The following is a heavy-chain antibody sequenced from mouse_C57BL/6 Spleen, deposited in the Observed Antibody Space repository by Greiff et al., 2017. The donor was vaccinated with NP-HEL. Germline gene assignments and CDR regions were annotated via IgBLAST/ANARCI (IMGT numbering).Heavy chain of an antibody. J-gene: IGHJ3*01. CDR1: GYTFTEYT. D-gene: IGHD3-3*01. CDR2: FYPGSGSI. Sequence: QVHVKQSGAELVKPGASVKLSCKASGYTFTEYTIHWVKQRSGQGLEWIGWFYPGSGSIKYNEKFKDKATLTADKSSSTVYMELSRLTSEDSAVYFCARHEEKGEGLAYWGQGTLVTVSA. CDR3: ARHEEKGEGLAY. V-gene: IGHV1-62-2*01.